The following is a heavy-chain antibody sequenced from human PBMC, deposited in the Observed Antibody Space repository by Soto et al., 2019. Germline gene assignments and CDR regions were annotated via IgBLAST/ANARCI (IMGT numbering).Heavy chain of an antibody. CDR1: GGSFSSGDYY. Sequence: SETLSLTCTVSGGSFSSGDYYWSWIRQPPGKGLEWIGYTYYSGSTFYNPSLKSRVTISVDTSKDQFSLKLSSVTAADTAVYYCARAPNWNYYDYWGQGTLVTVSS. CDR2: TYYSGST. D-gene: IGHD1-20*01. CDR3: ARAPNWNYYDY. J-gene: IGHJ4*02. V-gene: IGHV4-30-4*01.